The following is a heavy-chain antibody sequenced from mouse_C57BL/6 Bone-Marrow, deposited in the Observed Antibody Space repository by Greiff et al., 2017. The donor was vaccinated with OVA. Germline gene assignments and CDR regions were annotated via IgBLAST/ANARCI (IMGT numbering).Heavy chain of an antibody. CDR2: IDPENGDT. CDR3: TTRYYGSSCYFDV. CDR1: GFNIKDDY. J-gene: IGHJ1*03. Sequence: VQLKQSGAELVRPGASVKLSCTASGFNIKDDYMHWVKQRPEQGLEWIGWIDPENGDTEYASKFQGKATITADTSSNTAYLQLSSLTSEDTAVYYCTTRYYGSSCYFDVWGTGTTVTVSS. D-gene: IGHD1-1*01. V-gene: IGHV14-4*01.